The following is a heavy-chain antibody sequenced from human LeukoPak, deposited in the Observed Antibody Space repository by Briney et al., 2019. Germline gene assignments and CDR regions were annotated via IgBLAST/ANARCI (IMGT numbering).Heavy chain of an antibody. CDR3: ARGGYYYGSGSQTIDY. CDR2: IKQDGSEK. J-gene: IGHJ4*02. D-gene: IGHD3-10*01. V-gene: IGHV3-7*01. CDR1: GFTFSSYW. Sequence: QPGGSLRLSCAASGFTFSSYWMSWVRQAPGKGLEWVANIKQDGSEKYYVDSVKGRFTISRDNAKNPLYLQMNSLRAEDTAVYYCARGGYYYGSGSQTIDYRGQGTLVTVSS.